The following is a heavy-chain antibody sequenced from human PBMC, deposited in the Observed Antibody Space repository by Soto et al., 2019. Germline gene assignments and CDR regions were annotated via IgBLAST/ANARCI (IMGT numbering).Heavy chain of an antibody. D-gene: IGHD2-21*01. CDR2: ISYDGGNK. J-gene: IGHJ4*02. V-gene: IGHV3-30*03. CDR1: GFTFSHYG. Sequence: QVQLVESGGGVVQPGRSLRLSCPASGFTFSHYGIHWVRQAPGKGLEWLAVISYDGGNKHYADSVQGRFTLSRDNSKDWQSLQMNCLRAEDTDVYFCARYCGIYLGPFDYWGQGTLVSVSP. CDR3: ARYCGIYLGPFDY.